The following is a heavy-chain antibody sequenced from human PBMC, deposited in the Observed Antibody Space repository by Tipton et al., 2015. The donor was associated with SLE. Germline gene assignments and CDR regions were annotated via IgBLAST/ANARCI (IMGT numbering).Heavy chain of an antibody. J-gene: IGHJ4*02. D-gene: IGHD1-26*01. CDR1: GGSISSSSYY. CDR3: ARDPSRYSGSQSPFDY. CDR2: IYYSGST. Sequence: LRLSCTVSGGSISSSSYYWGWIRQPPGKGLEWIGSIYYSGSTYYNPSLKSRVTISVDTSKNQFSLKLSSGTAADTAVYYCARDPSRYSGSQSPFDYWGQGTLVTVSS. V-gene: IGHV4-39*07.